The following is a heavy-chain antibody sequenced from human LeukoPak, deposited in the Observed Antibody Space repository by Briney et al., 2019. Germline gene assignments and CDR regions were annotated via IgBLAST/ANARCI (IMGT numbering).Heavy chain of an antibody. D-gene: IGHD3-22*01. Sequence: PGGSLRLSCAASGFTFSSYAMNWVRQAPGKGLEWVSSINSSGGSTYYADSVKGRFTISRDNSKNTLYLQMNSLRAEDTAVYYCAKDSPYYYDSSGYLFDYWGQGTLVTVSS. V-gene: IGHV3-23*01. CDR3: AKDSPYYYDSSGYLFDY. CDR1: GFTFSSYA. CDR2: INSSGGST. J-gene: IGHJ4*02.